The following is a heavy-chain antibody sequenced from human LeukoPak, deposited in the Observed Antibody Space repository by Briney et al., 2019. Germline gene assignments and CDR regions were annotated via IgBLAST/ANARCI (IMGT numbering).Heavy chain of an antibody. D-gene: IGHD4-17*01. CDR3: ARGFLYGRPRTFDI. CDR1: GGSFSGYY. Sequence: SETLSLTCAVYGGSFSGYYWSWIRQPPGKGLEWIGEINHSGSTNYNPSLKSRVTISVDTSKNQFSLKLSSVTAADTAVYYCARGFLYGRPRTFDIWGQGTMVTVSS. V-gene: IGHV4-34*01. CDR2: INHSGST. J-gene: IGHJ3*02.